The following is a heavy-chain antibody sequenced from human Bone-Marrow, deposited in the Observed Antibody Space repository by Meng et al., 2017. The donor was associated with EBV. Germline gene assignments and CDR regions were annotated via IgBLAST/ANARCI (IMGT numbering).Heavy chain of an antibody. CDR2: INPNSGGT. Sequence: VERVQSGAEVKKPGASVKVSCKASGYTFTGYYMHWVRQAPGKGLEWMGRINPNSGGTNYAQKFQGRVTMTRDTSISTAYMELSRLRSDDTAVYYCARVLGVIAAVPGYWGQGTLVTVSS. D-gene: IGHD6-13*01. J-gene: IGHJ4*02. V-gene: IGHV1-2*06. CDR3: ARVLGVIAAVPGY. CDR1: GYTFTGYY.